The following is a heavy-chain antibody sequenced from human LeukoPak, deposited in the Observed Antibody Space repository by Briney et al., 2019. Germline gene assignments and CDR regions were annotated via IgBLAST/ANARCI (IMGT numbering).Heavy chain of an antibody. D-gene: IGHD3-22*01. V-gene: IGHV1-8*01. CDR1: GYTFTSYD. CDR3: ARIVVYYYYYGMDV. J-gene: IGHJ6*02. CDR2: MNPNSGNT. Sequence: EASVKVSCKASGYTFTSYDINWVRQATGQGLEWMGWMNPNSGNTGYAQKFQGRVTMTRNTSISTAYMELSSLRSEDTAVYYCARIVVYYYYYGMDVWGQGTTVTVSS.